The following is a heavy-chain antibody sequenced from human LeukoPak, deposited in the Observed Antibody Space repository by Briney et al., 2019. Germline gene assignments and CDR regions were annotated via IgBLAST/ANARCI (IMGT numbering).Heavy chain of an antibody. J-gene: IGHJ3*02. CDR1: GYTFTSYG. Sequence: ASVKVSCKASGYTFTSYGISCVRQAPGQGLEWMGWMNPNSGNTGYAQKFQGRVTMTRNTSISTAYMELSSLRSEDTAVYYCARGSGNSQAFDIWGQGTMVTVSS. CDR2: MNPNSGNT. V-gene: IGHV1-8*02. D-gene: IGHD4-23*01. CDR3: ARGSGNSQAFDI.